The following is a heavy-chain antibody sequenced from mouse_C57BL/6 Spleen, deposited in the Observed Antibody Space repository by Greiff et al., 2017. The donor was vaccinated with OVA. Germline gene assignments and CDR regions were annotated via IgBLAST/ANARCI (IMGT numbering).Heavy chain of an antibody. J-gene: IGHJ1*03. CDR3: ARPYGNPWYFDV. D-gene: IGHD1-1*01. V-gene: IGHV1-42*01. CDR2: INPSTGGT. Sequence: VHVKQSGPELVKPGASVKISCKASGYSFTGYYMNWVKQSPEKSLEWIGEINPSTGGTTYNQKFKAKATLTVDKSSSTAYMQLKSLTSEDSAVYYCARPYGNPWYFDVWGTGTTVTVSS. CDR1: GYSFTGYY.